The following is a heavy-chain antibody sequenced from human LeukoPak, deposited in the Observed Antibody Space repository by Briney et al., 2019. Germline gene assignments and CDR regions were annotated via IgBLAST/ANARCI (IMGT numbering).Heavy chain of an antibody. CDR1: GYTFTSYD. CDR3: ARTSSPSGPPYYYYYMDV. Sequence: ASVKVSCKASGYTFTSYDINWVRQATGQGLEWMGWMKTNSGNTGYAQKFQGRVTMTRNTSISTAYMELTSLRSEDTAVYYCARTSSPSGPPYYYYYMDVWGKGTTVTVSS. J-gene: IGHJ6*03. V-gene: IGHV1-8*01. D-gene: IGHD6-6*01. CDR2: MKTNSGNT.